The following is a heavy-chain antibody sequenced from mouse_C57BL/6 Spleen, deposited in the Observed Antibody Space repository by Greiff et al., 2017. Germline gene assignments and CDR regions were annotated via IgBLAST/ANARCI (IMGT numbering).Heavy chain of an antibody. Sequence: VQLHQPGAELVRPGSSVKMSCKASGYTFTSYWMHWVKQRPIQGLEWIGNIDPSDSETHYNQKFKDKATLTVDKSSSTAYLQLSSLTSEDSAVYYCARPGPSYFDYWGQGTTLTVSS. CDR1: GYTFTSYW. CDR2: IDPSDSET. V-gene: IGHV1-52*01. CDR3: ARPGPSYFDY. J-gene: IGHJ2*01.